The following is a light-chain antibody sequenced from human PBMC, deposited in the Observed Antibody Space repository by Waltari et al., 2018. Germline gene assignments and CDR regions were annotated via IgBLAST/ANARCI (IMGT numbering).Light chain of an antibody. Sequence: SYELTPPSSVSVSPEQTVRLTCPGDILTKNYARWFQRKPGQAPIVIIYNDTERPPGIPEGFSGSSSGTTVTLTITGAQVEDEADYYCYSATDNDWLFGGGTKLTVL. CDR2: NDT. CDR3: YSATDNDWL. V-gene: IGLV3-27*01. CDR1: ILTKNY. J-gene: IGLJ2*01.